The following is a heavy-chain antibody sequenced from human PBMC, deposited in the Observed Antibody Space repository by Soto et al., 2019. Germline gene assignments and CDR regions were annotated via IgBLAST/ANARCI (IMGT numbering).Heavy chain of an antibody. J-gene: IGHJ4*02. CDR3: AKDPDRLELPYDY. D-gene: IGHD1-7*01. Sequence: GGSLRLSCAASGFTFSSYAMGWVRQAPGKGLEWVSAISGSGGSTYYADSVKGRFTISRDNSKNTLYLQMNSLRAEDTAVYYCAKDPDRLELPYDYWGQGTLVTVSS. CDR2: ISGSGGST. V-gene: IGHV3-23*01. CDR1: GFTFSSYA.